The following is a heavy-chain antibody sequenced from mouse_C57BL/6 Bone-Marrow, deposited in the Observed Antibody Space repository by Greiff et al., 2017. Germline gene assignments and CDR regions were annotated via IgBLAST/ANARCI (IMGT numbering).Heavy chain of an antibody. Sequence: VQLQQSGAELARPGASVKLSCKASGYTFTSYGISWVKQRTGQGLEWIGEIYPRSGNTYYNEKFKGKATLTADKSSSTAYMELRGLTSEGSAFYFCARGYYYGSSLTMDYWGRGTSVTVSS. CDR2: IYPRSGNT. CDR1: GYTFTSYG. CDR3: ARGYYYGSSLTMDY. J-gene: IGHJ4*01. V-gene: IGHV1-81*01. D-gene: IGHD1-1*01.